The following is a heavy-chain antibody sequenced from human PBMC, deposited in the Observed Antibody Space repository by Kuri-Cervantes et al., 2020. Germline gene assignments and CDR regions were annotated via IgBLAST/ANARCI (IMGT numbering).Heavy chain of an antibody. CDR3: AGLSWGEVFFDY. V-gene: IGHV4-39*01. CDR2: IYYSGST. CDR1: GGSISSSSYY. D-gene: IGHD7-27*01. J-gene: IGHJ4*02. Sequence: SETLSLTCTVSGGSISSSSYYWGWILQPPGKGLEWIGSIYYSGSTHYNPSLKSRVTITVDTSKNQFSLKLSSVTAADTAVYYCAGLSWGEVFFDYWGQGTLVTVSS.